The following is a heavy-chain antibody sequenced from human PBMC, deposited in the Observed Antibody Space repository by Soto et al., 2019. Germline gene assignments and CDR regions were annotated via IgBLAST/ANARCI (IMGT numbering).Heavy chain of an antibody. CDR3: ARVGYCSGGSCYSPAWFDP. D-gene: IGHD2-15*01. V-gene: IGHV6-1*01. CDR2: TYYRSKWYN. J-gene: IGHJ5*02. CDR1: GDSVSSNSAA. Sequence: QTLSLTCAISGDSVSSNSAAWNWIRQSSSRGLEWLGRTYYRSKWYNDYAVAVKSRITINPDTSKNQFSLQLISVTPEDTAVYYCARVGYCSGGSCYSPAWFDPWGQGTLVTVSS.